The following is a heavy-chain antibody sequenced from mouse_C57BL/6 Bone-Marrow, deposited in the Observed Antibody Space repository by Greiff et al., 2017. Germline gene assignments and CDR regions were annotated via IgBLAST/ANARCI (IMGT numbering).Heavy chain of an antibody. J-gene: IGHJ4*01. V-gene: IGHV5-16*01. D-gene: IGHD1-1*01. CDR2: INYDGSST. CDR1: GFTFSDYY. Sequence: EVHLVESEGGLVQPGSSMKLSCTASGFTFSDYYMAWVRQVPEKGLEWVANINYDGSSTYYLDSLKSRFIISRDNAKNILYLQMSRLKSEDTATYYCARDRGITTVVDYYALDYWGQGPSVTVSP. CDR3: ARDRGITTVVDYYALDY.